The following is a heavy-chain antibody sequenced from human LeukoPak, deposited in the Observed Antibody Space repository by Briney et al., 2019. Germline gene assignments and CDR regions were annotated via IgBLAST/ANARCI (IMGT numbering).Heavy chain of an antibody. CDR2: ISTSSTYI. Sequence: GGSLRLSCAASGFTFSTYSMNWVRQAPGKGLEWVSSISTSSTYIYYADSVKGRFTISRDNARNSLYLQMNSLRAEDTAVYYCAKGYYDSHRGFFEYWGLGTLVTVSS. CDR1: GFTFSTYS. CDR3: AKGYYDSHRGFFEY. D-gene: IGHD3-3*01. V-gene: IGHV3-21*01. J-gene: IGHJ4*02.